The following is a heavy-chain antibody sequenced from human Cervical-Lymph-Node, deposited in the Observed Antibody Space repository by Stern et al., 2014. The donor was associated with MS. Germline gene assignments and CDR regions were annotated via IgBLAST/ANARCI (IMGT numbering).Heavy chain of an antibody. D-gene: IGHD6-13*01. CDR2: IYTSGVT. J-gene: IGHJ3*02. CDR3: ARAADAAFDI. Sequence: QVQLQESGPGLVKPSQTLSLTCTVSGDSMTSGSYYWSWIRQPAGKGLEWIGRIYTSGVTNYNSSLMRRVTMSVDPSKAQISLKMNSVTAADTAVYYCARAADAAFDIWGKGTRVTVSS. V-gene: IGHV4-61*02. CDR1: GDSMTSGSYY.